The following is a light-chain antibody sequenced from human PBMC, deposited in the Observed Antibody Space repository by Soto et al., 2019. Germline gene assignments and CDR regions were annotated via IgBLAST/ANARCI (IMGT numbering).Light chain of an antibody. Sequence: EIVMTQSPATLSVSPGERATLSCRASQGVSSNLAWYQQKPGQAPRLLIYGASTRAPGIPDRFSGSGSGSEFTLPISSLQSEDFAVYYCQQYNEWPPLTFGGGTKVEI. CDR3: QQYNEWPPLT. CDR1: QGVSSN. CDR2: GAS. J-gene: IGKJ4*01. V-gene: IGKV3-15*01.